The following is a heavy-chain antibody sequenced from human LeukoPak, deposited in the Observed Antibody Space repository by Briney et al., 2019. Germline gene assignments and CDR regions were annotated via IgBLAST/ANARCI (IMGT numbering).Heavy chain of an antibody. CDR2: ISGSGGST. Sequence: GGSLRLSCAASGFTFTSYAMSWVRQAPGKGLEWVSAISGSGGSTYYADSVKGRLTTSRDNSKNTLYLQMNSLRAEDTAVYYCAKQGYSSSWNHFDYWGQGTLDTVSS. CDR3: AKQGYSSSWNHFDY. V-gene: IGHV3-23*01. CDR1: GFTFTSYA. D-gene: IGHD6-13*01. J-gene: IGHJ4*02.